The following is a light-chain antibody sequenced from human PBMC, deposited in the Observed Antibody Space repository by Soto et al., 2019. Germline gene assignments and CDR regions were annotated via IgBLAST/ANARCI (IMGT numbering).Light chain of an antibody. CDR3: SSYTSSSTLYV. Sequence: QSALTQPASVSGSPGQSITISCTGTSRDVGGYNYVSWYQQHPGKAPKLMIYDVSTRPSGVSNRFSGSKSGNTASLTFSGLQAEDEADYYCSSYTSSSTLYVFGTGTKVTVL. J-gene: IGLJ1*01. CDR1: SRDVGGYNY. V-gene: IGLV2-14*01. CDR2: DVS.